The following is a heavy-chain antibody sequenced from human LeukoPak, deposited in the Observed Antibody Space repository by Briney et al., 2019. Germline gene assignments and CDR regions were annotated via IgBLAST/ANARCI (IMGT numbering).Heavy chain of an antibody. Sequence: GSSVKVSCKASGGTFSSYAISWVRQAPGQGLEWMGGIIPIFGTANYAQKFQGRVTITADESTSTAYMELSSLRSEDTAVYYCARFSDIVVVPAASGPEDYWGQGTLVTVSS. V-gene: IGHV1-69*01. CDR1: GGTFSSYA. CDR2: IIPIFGTA. D-gene: IGHD2-2*01. J-gene: IGHJ4*02. CDR3: ARFSDIVVVPAASGPEDY.